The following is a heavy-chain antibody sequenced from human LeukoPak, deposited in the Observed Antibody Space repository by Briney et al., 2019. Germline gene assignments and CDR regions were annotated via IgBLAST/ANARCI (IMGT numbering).Heavy chain of an antibody. CDR3: ARVSGWSDLHHRKQLDY. CDR1: GGSFSGYY. V-gene: IGHV4-34*01. J-gene: IGHJ4*02. D-gene: IGHD3-3*01. Sequence: PSETLSLTCAVYGGSFSGYYWSWIRQPPGKGLEWIGEINHSGSTNYNPSLKSRVTISVDTSKNQFSLKLSSVTAADTAVYYCARVSGWSDLHHRKQLDYWGQGTLVTVSS. CDR2: INHSGST.